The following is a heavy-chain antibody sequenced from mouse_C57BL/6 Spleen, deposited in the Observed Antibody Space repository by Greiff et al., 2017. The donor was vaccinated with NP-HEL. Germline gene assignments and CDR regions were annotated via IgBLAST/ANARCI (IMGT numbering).Heavy chain of an antibody. V-gene: IGHV1-15*01. CDR3: TRSPDVYYGAY. D-gene: IGHD2-3*01. CDR1: GYTFTDYE. Sequence: QVQLQQSGAELVRPGASVTLSCKASGYTFTDYEMHWVKQTPVHGLEWIGAIDPETGGTAYNQKFKGKAILTADKSSSTAYMELRSLTSEDAAVYYCTRSPDVYYGAYWGQGTLVTVSA. J-gene: IGHJ3*01. CDR2: IDPETGGT.